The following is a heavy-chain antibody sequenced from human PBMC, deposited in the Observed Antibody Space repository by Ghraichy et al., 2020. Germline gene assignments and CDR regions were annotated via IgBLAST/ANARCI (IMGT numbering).Heavy chain of an antibody. CDR1: GGSISSYY. J-gene: IGHJ3*02. CDR3: ARDLYDSSGYYSFYAFDI. V-gene: IGHV4-59*01. Sequence: SETLSLTCTVSGGSISSYYWSWIRQPPGKGLEWIGYIYYSGSTNYNPSLKSRVTISVDTSKNQFSLKLSSVTAADTAVYYCARDLYDSSGYYSFYAFDIWGQGTMVTVSS. CDR2: IYYSGST. D-gene: IGHD3-22*01.